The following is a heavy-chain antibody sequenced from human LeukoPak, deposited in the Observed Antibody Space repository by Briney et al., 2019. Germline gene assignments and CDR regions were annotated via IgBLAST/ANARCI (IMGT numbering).Heavy chain of an antibody. CDR1: GYTFTGYY. V-gene: IGHV1-2*02. J-gene: IGHJ4*02. CDR2: INPNSGGT. D-gene: IGHD2-15*01. Sequence: ASVKVSCKASGYTFTGYYMHWVRQAPGQGLEWMGWINPNSGGTNYAQKFQGRVTMTRDTSISTAYMELSRLRSDDTAVYYFARDFCSGGSCYSRFDYWGQGTLVTVSS. CDR3: ARDFCSGGSCYSRFDY.